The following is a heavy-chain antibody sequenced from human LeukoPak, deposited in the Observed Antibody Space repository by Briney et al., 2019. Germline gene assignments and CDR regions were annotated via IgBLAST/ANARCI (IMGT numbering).Heavy chain of an antibody. D-gene: IGHD3-9*01. V-gene: IGHV3-13*01. CDR1: GFTFSSYD. J-gene: IGHJ6*02. Sequence: PGGSLRLSCAASGFTFSSYDMHGVRPATGKGLEWVSAIGIAGDTYYPGSVKGRFTISRENAKNILYLQLDSLRAGDTAVYYCARGRYFGNYYYYYGMDVWGQGTTVTVSS. CDR3: ARGRYFGNYYYYYGMDV. CDR2: IGIAGDT.